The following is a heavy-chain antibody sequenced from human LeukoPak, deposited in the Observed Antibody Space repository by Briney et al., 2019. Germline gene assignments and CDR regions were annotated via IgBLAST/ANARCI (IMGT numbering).Heavy chain of an antibody. V-gene: IGHV3-74*01. CDR2: INSDGSST. J-gene: IGHJ4*02. CDR3: ARDRWDYDYVWGSYRYYFDY. D-gene: IGHD3-16*02. Sequence: GGSLRLSCAASGFTFSSYWMHWVRQAPGKGLVWVSRINSDGSSTSYADSVKGRFTISRDNAKNSLYLQMNSLRAEDTAVYYCARDRWDYDYVWGSYRYYFDYWGQGTLVTVSS. CDR1: GFTFSSYW.